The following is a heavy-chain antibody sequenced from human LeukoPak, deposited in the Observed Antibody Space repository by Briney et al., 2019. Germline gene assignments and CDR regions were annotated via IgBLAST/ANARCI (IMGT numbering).Heavy chain of an antibody. J-gene: IGHJ4*02. D-gene: IGHD5-18*01. Sequence: ASVKVSCKASGGTFSSYAISWVRQAPGQGLEWMGWINPNSGGTNYAQKFQGWVTMTRDTSTSTVYMELSRLRSDDTAVYYCARDSGTAMVNYWGQGTLVTVSS. CDR1: GGTFSSYA. V-gene: IGHV1-2*04. CDR3: ARDSGTAMVNY. CDR2: INPNSGGT.